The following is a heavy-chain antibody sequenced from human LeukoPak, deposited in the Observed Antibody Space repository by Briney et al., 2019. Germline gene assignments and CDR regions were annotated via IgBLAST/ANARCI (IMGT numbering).Heavy chain of an antibody. D-gene: IGHD3-10*01. CDR1: GFTFSSYV. Sequence: GGSLRLSCAAPGFTFSSYVMHWVRQAPGKGLEWVAVISYDGSNKYYADSVKGRFTISRDNSKNTLYLQMNSLRAEDTAVYYCARDPSGSAYYFDYWGQGTLVTVSS. V-gene: IGHV3-30-3*01. J-gene: IGHJ4*02. CDR2: ISYDGSNK. CDR3: ARDPSGSAYYFDY.